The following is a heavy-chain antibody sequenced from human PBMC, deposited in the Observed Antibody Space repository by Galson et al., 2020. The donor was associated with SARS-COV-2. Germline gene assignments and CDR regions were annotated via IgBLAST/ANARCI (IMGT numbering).Heavy chain of an antibody. CDR3: ARDRVPWWVYYYYGMDV. CDR1: GFTFSSYA. V-gene: IGHV3-30-3*01. Sequence: GGSLRLSCAASGFTFSSYAMHWVRQAPGKGLEWVAVISYDGSNKYYADSVKGRFTISRDNSKNTLYLQMNSLRAEDTAVYYCARDRVPWWVYYYYGMDVWGQGTTVTVSS. CDR2: ISYDGSNK. D-gene: IGHD2-15*01. J-gene: IGHJ6*02.